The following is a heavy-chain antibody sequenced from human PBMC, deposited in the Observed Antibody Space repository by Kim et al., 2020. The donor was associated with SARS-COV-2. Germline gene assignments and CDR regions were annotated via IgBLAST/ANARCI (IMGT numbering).Heavy chain of an antibody. J-gene: IGHJ5*02. CDR3: ASGRRSSPPNWFDP. D-gene: IGHD6-13*01. Sequence: SPSFQGQVTISADKSISTAYLQWSSLKASDTAMYYCASGRRSSPPNWFDPWGQGTLVTVSS. V-gene: IGHV5-51*01.